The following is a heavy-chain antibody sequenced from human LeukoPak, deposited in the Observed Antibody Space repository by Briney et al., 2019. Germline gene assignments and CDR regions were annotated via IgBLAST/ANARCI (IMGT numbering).Heavy chain of an antibody. D-gene: IGHD3-22*01. Sequence: PSETLSLTCTVSGGSISSGSYYWRWIRQPAGKGLEWIGRFYTSGSTNYNPSLKSRVTISVDTSKNQFSLKLSSVTAADTAVYYCARGDYYDSSAIYFDYWGQGTLVTVSS. V-gene: IGHV4-61*02. CDR2: FYTSGST. CDR3: ARGDYYDSSAIYFDY. J-gene: IGHJ4*02. CDR1: GGSISSGSYY.